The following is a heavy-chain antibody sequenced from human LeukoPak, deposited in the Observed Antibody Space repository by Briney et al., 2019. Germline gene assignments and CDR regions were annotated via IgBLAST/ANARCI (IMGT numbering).Heavy chain of an antibody. CDR1: GGTFSSYA. D-gene: IGHD2-15*01. V-gene: IGHV1-69*05. Sequence: SVKVSCKASGGTFSSYAISWVRQAPGQGLEWMGRIIPIFGTANYAQKFQGRVRITTDESTSTAYMELSGLRSEDTAVYYCASPDCSGGSCYTEPNFDYWGQGTLVTVSS. CDR2: IIPIFGTA. CDR3: ASPDCSGGSCYTEPNFDY. J-gene: IGHJ4*02.